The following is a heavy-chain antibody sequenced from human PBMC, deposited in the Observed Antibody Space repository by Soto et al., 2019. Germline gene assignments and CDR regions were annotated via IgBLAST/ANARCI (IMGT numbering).Heavy chain of an antibody. Sequence: ASVKVSCKASGYTFTSYYIHWVRQAPGQGLEWMGIINPSGGTTNYAQEFQGRVTMTRDTSTSTVFMELSSLRSEDTAVYYCERPKSRGAFDVWGQGPMVTV. CDR3: ERPKSRGAFDV. CDR2: INPSGGTT. J-gene: IGHJ3*01. V-gene: IGHV1-46*01. CDR1: GYTFTSYY.